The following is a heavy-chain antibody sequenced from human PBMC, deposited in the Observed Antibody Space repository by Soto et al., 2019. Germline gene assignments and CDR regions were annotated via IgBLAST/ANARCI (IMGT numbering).Heavy chain of an antibody. CDR2: IRSKAYGGTT. V-gene: IGHV3-49*03. Sequence: GGSLRLSCTASGFTFGDYAMSWFRQAPWKGLEWVGFIRSKAYGGTTEYAASVKGRFTISRDDSKSIAYLQMNSLKTEDTAVYYCTRDRIHYYYYGMDVWGQGTTVTVSS. CDR1: GFTFGDYA. CDR3: TRDRIHYYYYGMDV. J-gene: IGHJ6*02.